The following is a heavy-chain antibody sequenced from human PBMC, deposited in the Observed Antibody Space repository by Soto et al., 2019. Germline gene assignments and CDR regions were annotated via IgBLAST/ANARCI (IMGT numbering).Heavy chain of an antibody. CDR2: ISGSGGNT. CDR1: GFTFSNYA. J-gene: IGHJ4*02. D-gene: IGHD6-13*01. Sequence: EVQLLESGGGLVQPGGSLRLSCAASGFTFSNYAMSWVRQAPGKGLEWVSSISGSGGNTYYTDSVKGRFTFSRDNSKNTLYPQMNSLRAEDTAVYYCAKLIVAGGTGYWGQGTLVTVSS. CDR3: AKLIVAGGTGY. V-gene: IGHV3-23*01.